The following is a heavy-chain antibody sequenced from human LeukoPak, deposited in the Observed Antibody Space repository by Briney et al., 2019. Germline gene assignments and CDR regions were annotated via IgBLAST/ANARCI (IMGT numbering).Heavy chain of an antibody. Sequence: GGSLRLSCAASGFTFSSYAMSWVRQAPGKGLEWVSAISGSGSGTYYADSVKGRFTISRDNSKNTPYLQMNSLRAEDRRLYYCAQDGMHTISYYFDYWGQGTLVTVYS. CDR2: ISGSGSGT. CDR3: AQDGMHTISYYFDY. V-gene: IGHV3-23*01. J-gene: IGHJ4*02. CDR1: GFTFSSYA. D-gene: IGHD5-24*01.